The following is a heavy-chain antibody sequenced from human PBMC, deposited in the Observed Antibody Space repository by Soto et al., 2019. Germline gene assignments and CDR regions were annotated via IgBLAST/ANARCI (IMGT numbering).Heavy chain of an antibody. D-gene: IGHD6-13*01. J-gene: IGHJ4*02. V-gene: IGHV4-59*01. CDR1: GGSISSYF. CDR2: VYYTGTT. CDR3: ARDLAAGTRAFDX. Sequence: PSDTLSLTFTVSGGSISSYFYIWVRQPPGKGLEWIVSVYYTGTTDYNPSLKSRVTISVETSKTQFSLNLRSVTAADTAVYYCARDLAAGTRAFDXWGRGTLVTVSX.